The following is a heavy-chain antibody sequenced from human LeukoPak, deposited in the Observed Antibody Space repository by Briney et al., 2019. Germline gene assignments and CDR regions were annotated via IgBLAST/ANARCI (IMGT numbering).Heavy chain of an antibody. CDR3: ARPYGSGSYHHFDY. V-gene: IGHV1-18*04. Sequence: ASVKVSCKASGYTFPTYTITWVRRAPGQGLEWMGWISANNGNTNYAQKLQGRVTMTTDTSTSTAYMELRSLRSDDTAVYYCARPYGSGSYHHFDYWGQGTLVTVSS. CDR2: ISANNGNT. CDR1: GYTFPTYT. J-gene: IGHJ4*02. D-gene: IGHD3-10*01.